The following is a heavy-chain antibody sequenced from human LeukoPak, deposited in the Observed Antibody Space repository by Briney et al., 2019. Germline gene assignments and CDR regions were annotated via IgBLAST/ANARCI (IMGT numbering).Heavy chain of an antibody. J-gene: IGHJ5*02. CDR1: GGTFSSYA. CDR3: AREKQLAPSYWFDP. D-gene: IGHD6-6*01. V-gene: IGHV1-69*05. Sequence: GSSVKLSCKASGGTFSSYAISWVRQSPGQGLEWMGGIIPIFGTANYAQKFQGRVTITTDESTSTAYMDLSSLRSEDTAVYYCAREKQLAPSYWFDPWGQGTLVTVSS. CDR2: IIPIFGTA.